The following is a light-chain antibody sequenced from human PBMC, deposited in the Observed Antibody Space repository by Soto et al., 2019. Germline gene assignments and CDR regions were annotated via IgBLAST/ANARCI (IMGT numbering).Light chain of an antibody. J-gene: IGKJ4*01. Sequence: ETVLTQSPGTLSLSPGETATLSCRASQSVSSRLLAWYQQKPGQAPRLLIYGASNRATGIPDRFSGSGLGTDFTLTISGLQPEDFAVYYCQQYSRSPLTFGGGTKVDIK. CDR3: QQYSRSPLT. CDR2: GAS. V-gene: IGKV3-20*01. CDR1: QSVSSRL.